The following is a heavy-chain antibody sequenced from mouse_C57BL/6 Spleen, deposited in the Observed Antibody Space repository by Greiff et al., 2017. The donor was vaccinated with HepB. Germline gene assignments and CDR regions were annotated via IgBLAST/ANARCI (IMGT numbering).Heavy chain of an antibody. CDR2: INPGSGGT. Sequence: QVQLKQSGAELVRPGTSVKVSCKASGYAFTNYLIEWVKQRPGQGLEWIGVINPGSGGTNYNEKFKGKATLTADKSSSTAYMQLSSLTSEDSAVYFCARSYYGSSLWYFDVWGTGTTVTVSS. CDR1: GYAFTNYL. V-gene: IGHV1-54*01. D-gene: IGHD1-1*01. CDR3: ARSYYGSSLWYFDV. J-gene: IGHJ1*03.